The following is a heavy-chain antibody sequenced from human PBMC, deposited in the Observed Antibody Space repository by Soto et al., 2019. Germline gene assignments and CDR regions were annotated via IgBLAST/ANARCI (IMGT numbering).Heavy chain of an antibody. Sequence: ASVKVSCKASGGTFSSYDINWVRQATGQGLEWMGWMNPNSGNTGYAQKFQGRVTMTRNTSISTAYMELSSLRSEDTAVYYCASTHSSGGYNWFAPWGQGTLVTVSS. CDR2: MNPNSGNT. J-gene: IGHJ5*02. CDR3: ASTHSSGGYNWFAP. D-gene: IGHD6-19*01. V-gene: IGHV1-8*02. CDR1: GGTFSSYD.